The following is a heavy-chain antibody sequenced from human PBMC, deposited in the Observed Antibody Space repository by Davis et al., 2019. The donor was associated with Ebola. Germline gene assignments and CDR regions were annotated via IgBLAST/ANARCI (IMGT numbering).Heavy chain of an antibody. V-gene: IGHV3-30-3*01. Sequence: GESLKISCAASGFTFSTYVMHWVRQAPGKGLEWVAVISYDGSNKYYADSVKGRFTISRDNSKNTLYLQMNSLRAEDTAVYYCARDDRYQSRYYYYGMDVWGKGTTVNVSS. CDR3: ARDDRYQSRYYYYGMDV. J-gene: IGHJ6*04. CDR1: GFTFSTYV. CDR2: ISYDGSNK. D-gene: IGHD3-16*02.